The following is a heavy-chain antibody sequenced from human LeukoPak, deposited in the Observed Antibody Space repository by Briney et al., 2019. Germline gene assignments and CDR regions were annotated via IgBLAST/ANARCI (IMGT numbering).Heavy chain of an antibody. V-gene: IGHV1-69*13. J-gene: IGHJ6*03. CDR3: ARDSPITMVRGLYYYYMDG. CDR1: GGTFSSYA. CDR2: IIPIFGTA. Sequence: GASVKVSCKASGGTFSSYAISWVRQAPGQGLEWMGGIIPIFGTANYAQKFQGRVTITADESTSTAYMELSSLRSEDTAVCYCARDSPITMVRGLYYYYMDGWGKGTTVTASS. D-gene: IGHD3-10*01.